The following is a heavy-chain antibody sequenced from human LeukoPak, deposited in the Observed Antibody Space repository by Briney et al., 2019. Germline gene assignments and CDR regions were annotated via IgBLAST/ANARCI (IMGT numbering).Heavy chain of an antibody. D-gene: IGHD3-22*01. J-gene: IGHJ4*02. Sequence: XGSLRLSCAASGFTFXSYAMSWVRQAPGKGLEWVSAISGSGGSTYYADSVKGRFTISRDNSKNTLYLQMNSLRAEDTAVYYCARMYYYDSSGYYGPVDYWGQGTLVTVSS. CDR1: GFTFXSYA. V-gene: IGHV3-23*01. CDR3: ARMYYYDSSGYYGPVDY. CDR2: ISGSGGST.